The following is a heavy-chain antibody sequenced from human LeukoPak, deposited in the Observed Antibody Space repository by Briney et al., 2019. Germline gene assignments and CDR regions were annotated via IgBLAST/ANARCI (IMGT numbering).Heavy chain of an antibody. D-gene: IGHD2-15*01. CDR2: IYYSGST. CDR1: GGSISSYY. Sequence: PSETLSLTCTVSGGSISSYYWSWVRQPPGKGLEWIGYIYYSGSTNYNPSLKSRVTISVDTSKNQFSLKLSSVTAADTAVYYCARALFYCSGGSCYSAWFDPWGQGTLVTVSS. V-gene: IGHV4-59*01. J-gene: IGHJ5*02. CDR3: ARALFYCSGGSCYSAWFDP.